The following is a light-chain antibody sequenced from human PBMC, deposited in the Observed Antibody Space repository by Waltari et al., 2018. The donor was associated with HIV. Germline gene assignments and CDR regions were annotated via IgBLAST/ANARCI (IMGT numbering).Light chain of an antibody. V-gene: IGLV1-44*01. CDR1: NSNVGSNA. CDR2: SND. Sequence: QSILTQSPSASTAPGQGVTISCSGSNSNVGSNAVNWYQRLPGTAPKLLSYSNDKRPSGVPDRFTGSKSGASASLAISGLQSEDEGDYYCATWDDSLNGVLFGGGTKVTVL. J-gene: IGLJ2*01. CDR3: ATWDDSLNGVL.